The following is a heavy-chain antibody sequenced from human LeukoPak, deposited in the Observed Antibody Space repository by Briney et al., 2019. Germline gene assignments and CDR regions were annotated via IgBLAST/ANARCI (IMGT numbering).Heavy chain of an antibody. J-gene: IGHJ4*02. CDR3: ARGARDGYNLDS. Sequence: PGGSLRLSCAASGFTFSGYSMNWVRQAPGKGLEWVSSIGSRSAYMYYADSVKGRFTISRDNAKNSLYLQMNSLRAEDTAVYYCARGARDGYNLDSWGQGALVTVSS. V-gene: IGHV3-21*01. CDR1: GFTFSGYS. CDR2: IGSRSAYM. D-gene: IGHD5-24*01.